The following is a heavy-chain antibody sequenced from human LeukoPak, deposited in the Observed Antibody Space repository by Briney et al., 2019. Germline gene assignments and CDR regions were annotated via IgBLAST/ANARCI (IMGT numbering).Heavy chain of an antibody. V-gene: IGHV4-59*12. D-gene: IGHD6-13*01. CDR1: GVSISSYY. CDR2: IYYSGST. CDR3: ARERIAAAGTDAFDI. Sequence: SETLSLTCTVSGVSISSYYWSWIRQPPGKGLEWIGYIYYSGSTNYNPSLKSRVTISVDTSKNQFSLKLSSVTAADTAVYYCARERIAAAGTDAFDIWGQGTMVTVSS. J-gene: IGHJ3*02.